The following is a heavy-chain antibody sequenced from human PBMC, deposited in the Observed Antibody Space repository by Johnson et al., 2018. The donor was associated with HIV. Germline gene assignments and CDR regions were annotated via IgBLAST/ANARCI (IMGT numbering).Heavy chain of an antibody. V-gene: IGHV3-7*01. J-gene: IGHJ3*02. Sequence: VQLVESGGGLVQPGGSLRLSCAGSGFSFSLYWMTWVRQAPGKGLEWVAHVKRDGSEKLYADSVKGRFTISRDNAKNTLYLQMNSLRAEDTAVYYCTTGPEPYYDSSDSLDAFDIWGQGTMVTFSS. CDR3: TTGPEPYYDSSDSLDAFDI. D-gene: IGHD3-22*01. CDR1: GFSFSLYW. CDR2: VKRDGSEK.